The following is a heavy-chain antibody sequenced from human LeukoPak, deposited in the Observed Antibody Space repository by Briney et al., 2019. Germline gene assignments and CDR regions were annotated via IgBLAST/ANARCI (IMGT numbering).Heavy chain of an antibody. V-gene: IGHV4-4*07. J-gene: IGHJ5*02. CDR1: GGSISSYY. CDR3: ARGAYCGGDCYTSPLYNWFDP. Sequence: PSETLSLTCTVSGGSISSYYWSWIRQPAGKGLEWIGRIYTSGSTNYNPSLKSRVTMSVDTSKNQFSLKLSSVTAADTAVYYCARGAYCGGDCYTSPLYNWFDPWGQGTLVTVSS. D-gene: IGHD2-21*02. CDR2: IYTSGST.